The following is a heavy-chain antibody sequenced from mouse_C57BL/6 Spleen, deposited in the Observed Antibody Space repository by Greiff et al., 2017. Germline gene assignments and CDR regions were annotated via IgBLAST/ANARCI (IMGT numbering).Heavy chain of an antibody. J-gene: IGHJ2*01. Sequence: EVQLQQSGAELVRPGASVKLSCTASGFNIKDDYMHWVQQRPEQGLEWIGWIDPENGDTEYASKFQGKATITADTSSNTAYLQLSSLTSEDTAVYYCTYYYGNYLYYFDYWGEGTTLTVSS. CDR1: GFNIKDDY. CDR3: TYYYGNYLYYFDY. V-gene: IGHV14-4*01. CDR2: IDPENGDT. D-gene: IGHD2-1*01.